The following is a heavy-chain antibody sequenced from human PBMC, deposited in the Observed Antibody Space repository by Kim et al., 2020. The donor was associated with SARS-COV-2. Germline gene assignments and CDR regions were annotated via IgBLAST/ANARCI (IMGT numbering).Heavy chain of an antibody. D-gene: IGHD2-2*01. V-gene: IGHV3-30*14. J-gene: IGHJ4*02. Sequence: GGSLRLSCEASGFTFSTYAMHWVRQAPGKGLEWMEVISNDGSTKYYADSVKGRFTISRDNSKKTLYLHMNSLRAEDTAVYYCANTRYCSTARCPNYYFDYWGQGTLVTVSS. CDR1: GFTFSTYA. CDR2: ISNDGSTK. CDR3: ANTRYCSTARCPNYYFDY.